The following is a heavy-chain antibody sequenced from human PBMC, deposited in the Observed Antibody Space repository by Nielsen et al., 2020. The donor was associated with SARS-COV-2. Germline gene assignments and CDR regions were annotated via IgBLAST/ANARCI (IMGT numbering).Heavy chain of an antibody. CDR2: ISSNGGST. D-gene: IGHD6-19*01. Sequence: GESLKISCSASGFTFSSYAMHWVRQAPGKGLEYVSAISSNGGSTYYADSVKGRFTISRDNSKNTLYLQMNSLRAEDTAVYYCARDRDRSGCPMDWGQGTLVTVSS. V-gene: IGHV3-64*04. J-gene: IGHJ4*02. CDR3: ARDRDRSGCPMD. CDR1: GFTFSSYA.